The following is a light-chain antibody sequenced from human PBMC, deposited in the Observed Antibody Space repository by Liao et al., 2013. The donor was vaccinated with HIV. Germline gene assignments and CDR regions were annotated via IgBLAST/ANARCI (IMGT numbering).Light chain of an antibody. Sequence: SYELTQPPSVSVAPETTATISCGANDIGNKAVNWYQQRSGQAPLLVIFHDDHRPSGIPERFSGSNSGNTASLTITRVEAGDEADYYCQVWDSSSDHYVFGTGTKVTVL. CDR2: HDD. CDR1: DIGNKA. CDR3: QVWDSSSDHYV. V-gene: IGLV3-21*01. J-gene: IGLJ1*01.